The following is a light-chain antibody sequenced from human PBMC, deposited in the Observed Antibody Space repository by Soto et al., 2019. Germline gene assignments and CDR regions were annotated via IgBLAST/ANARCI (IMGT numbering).Light chain of an antibody. CDR1: QSVSNSY. Sequence: EIVLTQSPGTLSLSPGERATLSCRASQSVSNSYFAWYQQKPGQAPRLLIYGTSNTATGIPARFSGSRSGTDFTLTISSLEPEDFAVDYCQQYRTSPYTFGQVTKLEIK. V-gene: IGKV3-20*01. CDR2: GTS. J-gene: IGKJ2*01. CDR3: QQYRTSPYT.